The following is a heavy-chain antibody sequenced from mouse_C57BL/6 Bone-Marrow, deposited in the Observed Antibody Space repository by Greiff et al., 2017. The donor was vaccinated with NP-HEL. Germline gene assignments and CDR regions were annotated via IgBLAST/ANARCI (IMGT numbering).Heavy chain of an antibody. CDR1: GYSFTGYF. J-gene: IGHJ2*01. V-gene: IGHV1-20*01. CDR3: ARGHYYGSSYSDY. Sequence: EVQVVESGPELVKPGDSVKISCKASGYSFTGYFMNWVMQSHGKSLEWIGRINPYNGDTFYNQKFKGKATLTVDKSSSTAHMELRSLTSEDSAVYYWARGHYYGSSYSDYWGQGTTLTVSS. D-gene: IGHD1-1*01. CDR2: INPYNGDT.